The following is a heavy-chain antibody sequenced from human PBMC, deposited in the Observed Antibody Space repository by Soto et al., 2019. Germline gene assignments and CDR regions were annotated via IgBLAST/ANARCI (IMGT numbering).Heavy chain of an antibody. CDR3: AKDPWVGSGWQWLTYYYYGMDV. Sequence: GGSLRLSCAASGFTFSSYAMSWVHQAPGKGLEWVSAISGSGGSTYYADSVKGRFTISRDNSRNTLYLQMNSLRAEDTAVYYCAKDPWVGSGWQWLTYYYYGMDVWGQGTTVTVSS. J-gene: IGHJ6*02. D-gene: IGHD6-19*01. CDR2: ISGSGGST. V-gene: IGHV3-23*01. CDR1: GFTFSSYA.